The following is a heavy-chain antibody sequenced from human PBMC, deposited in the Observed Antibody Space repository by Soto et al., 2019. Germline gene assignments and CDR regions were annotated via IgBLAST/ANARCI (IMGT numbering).Heavy chain of an antibody. CDR2: ISYDGSKK. CDR3: ADEFWSNYYIGY. J-gene: IGHJ4*02. CDR1: GFTFSSSG. V-gene: IGHV3-30*18. D-gene: IGHD3-3*01. Sequence: QVQLVESGGGVVQPGRSLSLSCAASGFTFSSSGMHWVRQAPGKGLEWVAVISYDGSKKYYADSVKGRFTISRDNSKNTLYLQMNSLRANDTAVYYCADEFWSNYYIGYWGQGTLVTVSS.